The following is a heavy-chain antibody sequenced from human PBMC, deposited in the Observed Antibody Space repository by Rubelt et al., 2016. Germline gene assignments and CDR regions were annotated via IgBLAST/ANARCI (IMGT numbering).Heavy chain of an antibody. CDR2: IYLGDSDT. V-gene: IGHV5-51*01. J-gene: IGHJ3*02. CDR3: ARHGQGESGDGFDI. Sequence: EVQLVQSGAEVKKPGESLKISCKGSGYSFTSYWIGWVRQMPGKVLEWIGLIYLGDSDTRYSPSFQVEDAIGAAKPIGTAYLRWSSRKDSGADMYEGARHGQGESGDGFDIWGQGTMVTVSS. D-gene: IGHD3-16*01. CDR1: GYSFTSYW.